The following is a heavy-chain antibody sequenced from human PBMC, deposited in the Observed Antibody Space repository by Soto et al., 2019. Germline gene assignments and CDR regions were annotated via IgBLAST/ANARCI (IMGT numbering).Heavy chain of an antibody. CDR1: GGTFSSYT. CDR3: ARSPYYDILTGYQPDYYYYYMDV. Sequence: SVKVSCKASGGTFSSYTISWVRQAPGQGLEWMGRIIPILGIANYAQKFQGRVTITADKSTSTAYMELSSLRSEDTAVYYCARSPYYDILTGYQPDYYYYYMDVWGKGTTVTVSS. D-gene: IGHD3-9*01. J-gene: IGHJ6*03. CDR2: IIPILGIA. V-gene: IGHV1-69*02.